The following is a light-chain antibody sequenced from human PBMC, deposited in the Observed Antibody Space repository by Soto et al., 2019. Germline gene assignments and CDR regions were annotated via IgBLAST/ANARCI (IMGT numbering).Light chain of an antibody. CDR1: SSNIGAGYE. J-gene: IGLJ3*02. CDR2: RNT. CDR3: ATWDDDVSGPV. V-gene: IGLV1-40*01. Sequence: QSVLTQPPSVSGAPGQRVTISCIGGSSNIGAGYEVHWYQQLPGTVPKLLIYRNTYRPSGVPDRFSGSRSGTSASLAISGLRSEDEADYYCATWDDDVSGPVFGGGTKLTVL.